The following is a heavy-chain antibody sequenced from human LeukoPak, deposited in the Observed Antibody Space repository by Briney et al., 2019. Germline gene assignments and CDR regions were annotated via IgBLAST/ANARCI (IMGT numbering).Heavy chain of an antibody. V-gene: IGHV4-59*12. D-gene: IGHD3-10*01. Sequence: SETLSLTCTVSGGSINNYYWSWIRQPPGKGLEWIGYIYYTGSATYNPSLKGRVTMSADASKNQFSLKLSSVTAADTAVYYCARDRMVREVPIGVYYFDYWGQGTLVTVSS. CDR1: GGSINNYY. J-gene: IGHJ4*02. CDR3: ARDRMVREVPIGVYYFDY. CDR2: IYYTGSA.